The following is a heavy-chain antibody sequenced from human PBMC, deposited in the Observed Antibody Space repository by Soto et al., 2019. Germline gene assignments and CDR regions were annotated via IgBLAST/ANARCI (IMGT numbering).Heavy chain of an antibody. CDR1: DGSISNHY. V-gene: IGHV4-59*11. D-gene: IGHD5-18*01. Sequence: PSETLSLTCTVSDGSISNHYWRWIRQPPGKGLERIGYIYSSGSTHYNPSHQSRVTISIDTSKNQVTMKVNSVTAADTAVYFCARDHPHSYGVYYFDYWGQGTPVTVSS. CDR2: IYSSGST. J-gene: IGHJ4*02. CDR3: ARDHPHSYGVYYFDY.